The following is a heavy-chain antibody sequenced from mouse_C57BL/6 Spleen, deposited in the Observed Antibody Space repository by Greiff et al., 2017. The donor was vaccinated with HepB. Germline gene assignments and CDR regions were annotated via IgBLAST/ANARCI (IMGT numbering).Heavy chain of an antibody. CDR2: IYPGDGDT. Sequence: VKLVESGPELVKPGASVKISCKASGYAFSSSWMNWVKQRPGKGLEWIGRIYPGDGDTNYNGKFKGKATLTADKSSSTAYMQLSSLTSEDSAVYFCARHYGDAMDYWGQGTSVTVSS. V-gene: IGHV1-82*01. CDR1: GYAFSSSW. D-gene: IGHD1-1*01. CDR3: ARHYGDAMDY. J-gene: IGHJ4*01.